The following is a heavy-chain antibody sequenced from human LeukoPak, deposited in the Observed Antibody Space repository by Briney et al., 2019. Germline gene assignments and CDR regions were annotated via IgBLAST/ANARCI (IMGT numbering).Heavy chain of an antibody. CDR2: INTDGSST. J-gene: IGHJ6*03. D-gene: IGHD3-10*01. CDR3: ARGDFGPMGYYYYYMDV. Sequence: GGSLRLSCAASGFTFSSYWMHWVRQAPGKGLVWVSRINTDGSSTTYADSVKGRFTISRDNANNTLYLQMNSLRVDDTAVYSCARGDFGPMGYYYYYMDVWGKGTTVTVSS. V-gene: IGHV3-74*01. CDR1: GFTFSSYW.